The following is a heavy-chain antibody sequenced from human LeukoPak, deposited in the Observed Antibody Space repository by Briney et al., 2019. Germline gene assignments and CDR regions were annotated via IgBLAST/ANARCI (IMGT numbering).Heavy chain of an antibody. J-gene: IGHJ6*03. CDR3: ARSSDSYYMDV. D-gene: IGHD6-19*01. V-gene: IGHV1-46*01. CDR2: INPSGGST. Sequence: ASVKVSCKASGYTFTNYHMHWVRQAPGQGLEWMGIINPSGGSTSNAQKFQGRVTMTRDTSTSIVYMELSSLRSEDTAVYYCARSSDSYYMDVSGKGTTVTVSS. CDR1: GYTFTNYH.